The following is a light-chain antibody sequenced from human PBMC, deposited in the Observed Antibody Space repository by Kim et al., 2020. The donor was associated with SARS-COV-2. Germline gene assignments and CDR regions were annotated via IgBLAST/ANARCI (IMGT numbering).Light chain of an antibody. CDR3: HQYDTSPMYT. V-gene: IGKV3-20*01. J-gene: IGKJ2*01. CDR2: AAS. CDR1: QSLGSSY. Sequence: PGERATLPCRASQSLGSSYLAWYQQKPGQAPRLLIYAASSRATGIPDRFSGSGSGTDFTLTISRLEPEDFAVYYCHQYDTSPMYTFGQGTKLEI.